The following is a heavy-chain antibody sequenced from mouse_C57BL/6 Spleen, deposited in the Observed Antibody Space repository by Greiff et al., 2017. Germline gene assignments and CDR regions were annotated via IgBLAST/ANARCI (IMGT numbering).Heavy chain of an antibody. Sequence: EVQLVESGGGLVQPGGSLKLSCAASGFTFSDYYMYWVRQTPEKRLEWVAYISNGGGSTDYPDTVKGRLTISRANAKNTLYLQMSRLKSEDTARYYCARGCYEGGYAMDYWGQGTSVTVSS. J-gene: IGHJ4*01. CDR3: ARGCYEGGYAMDY. CDR1: GFTFSDYY. V-gene: IGHV5-12*01. CDR2: ISNGGGST. D-gene: IGHD2-12*01.